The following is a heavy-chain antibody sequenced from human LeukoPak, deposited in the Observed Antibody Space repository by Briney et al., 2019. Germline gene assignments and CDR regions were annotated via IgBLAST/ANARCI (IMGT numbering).Heavy chain of an antibody. CDR1: GGSISGYY. V-gene: IGHV4-59*08. CDR2: IYNSGNT. CDR3: ARAAYGSGSYLFDY. Sequence: SETLSLTCTVSGGSISGYYWSWIRQPPGKGLERIGYIYNSGNTNYNPSLKSRVTISVDTSKNQFSLKLSSVTAADTAVYYCARAAYGSGSYLFDYWGQGTLVTVSS. J-gene: IGHJ4*02. D-gene: IGHD3-10*01.